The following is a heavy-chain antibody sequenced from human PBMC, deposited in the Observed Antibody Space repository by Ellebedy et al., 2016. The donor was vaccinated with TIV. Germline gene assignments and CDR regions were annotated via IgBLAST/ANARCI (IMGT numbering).Heavy chain of an antibody. D-gene: IGHD4-17*01. CDR1: GFNFRSYW. J-gene: IGHJ5*02. CDR2: IRQEGDEI. CDR3: ARRASYGDYAVQVNPWFDP. Sequence: GESLKISCAASGFNFRSYWMTWVRQAPGKGLEWVAKIRQEGDEIYYVESVKGRFTISRDNAKNSLFLRMNSLRVEDTAVYNCARRASYGDYAVQVNPWFDPWGQGTLVTVSS. V-gene: IGHV3-7*01.